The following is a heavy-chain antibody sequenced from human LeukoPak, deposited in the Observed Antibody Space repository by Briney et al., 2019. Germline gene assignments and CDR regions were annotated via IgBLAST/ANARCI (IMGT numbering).Heavy chain of an antibody. V-gene: IGHV4-39*01. Sequence: SETLSLTCIVSGYSISDGTYYWGWIRQPPGKGLEWIGSIFHTGSTLYSPPLSSRVTMSVDTSKNQFSLQLSSVTAADTAVFYCARHLYRGVTEYWGQGTLVTVSS. CDR3: ARHLYRGVTEY. CDR2: IFHTGST. D-gene: IGHD3-10*01. J-gene: IGHJ4*02. CDR1: GYSISDGTYY.